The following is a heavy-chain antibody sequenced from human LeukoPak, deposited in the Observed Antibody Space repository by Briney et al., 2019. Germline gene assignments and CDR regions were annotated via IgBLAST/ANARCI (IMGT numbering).Heavy chain of an antibody. CDR1: GYTFTGYY. J-gene: IGHJ6*03. D-gene: IGHD3-10*02. CDR2: ILPTSGAT. Sequence: ASVKVSCKASGYTFTGYYLHWVRQAPGQGLEWVGWILPTSGATPSAQTFQGRVTMTREPPMSTTYMELRRLSSDDTAVYFCAIGTSFYYVANGTYFYYYMDVWGKGTTVTVSS. CDR3: AIGTSFYYVANGTYFYYYMDV. V-gene: IGHV1-2*02.